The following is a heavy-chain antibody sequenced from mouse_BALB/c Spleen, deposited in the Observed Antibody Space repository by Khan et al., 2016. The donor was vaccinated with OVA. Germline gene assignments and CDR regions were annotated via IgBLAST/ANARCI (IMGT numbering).Heavy chain of an antibody. J-gene: IGHJ2*01. CDR1: GYTFTDYY. CDR2: IYPGSANA. V-gene: IGHV1-84*02. CDR3: AGGFDY. Sequence: QVQLQQSGPELVKPGASVKISCKASGYTFTDYYTNWVKQKPGQGLEWIGWIYPGSANARYSEKFKGKATLTVDTSSSTAFMQLSSLTSEDTAVYFCAGGFDYWGQGTTLTVSS.